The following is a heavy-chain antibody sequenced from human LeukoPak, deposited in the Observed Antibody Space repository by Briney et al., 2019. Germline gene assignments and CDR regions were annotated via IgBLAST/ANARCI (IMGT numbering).Heavy chain of an antibody. CDR1: GYTFTSYG. CDR3: ARIGDFYRTWYFDL. J-gene: IGHJ2*01. Sequence: ASVKVSCKASGYTFTSYGISWVRQAPGQGLEWMGWISAYNGNTNYAQKFQGRVTITADESTSTAYMELSSLRSEDTAVYYCARIGDFYRTWYFDLWGRGTLVTVSS. D-gene: IGHD3-16*01. V-gene: IGHV1-18*01. CDR2: ISAYNGNT.